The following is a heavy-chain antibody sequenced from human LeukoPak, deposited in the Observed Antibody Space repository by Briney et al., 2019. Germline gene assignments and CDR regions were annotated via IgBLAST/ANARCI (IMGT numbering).Heavy chain of an antibody. J-gene: IGHJ3*02. CDR1: GFTFSSYW. Sequence: GGSLRLSCAASGFTFSSYWMSWVRQAPGKGLEWVANIKQDGSEKYYVDSVKGRFTISRDNAENSLYLQMNSLRAEDTAVYYCARDPDGVAFDIWGQGTMVTVSS. CDR3: ARDPDGVAFDI. CDR2: IKQDGSEK. D-gene: IGHD3-3*01. V-gene: IGHV3-7*03.